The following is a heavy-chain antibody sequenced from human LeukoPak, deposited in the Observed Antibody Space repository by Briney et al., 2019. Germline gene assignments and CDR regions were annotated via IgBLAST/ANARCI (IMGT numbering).Heavy chain of an antibody. CDR1: GDSFSRDNR. CDR2: MYENDTS. CDR3: ARRTAVIFLWFGKTFGAFDL. J-gene: IGHJ3*01. V-gene: IGHV4-4*02. D-gene: IGHD3-10*01. Sequence: SETLSLTCTVSGDSFSRDNRWNWVRQAPGKRLQWIGEMYENDTSNCNPSLKSRVSMSVDRSKNQLSLKLTSVTAADTAVYYCARRTAVIFLWFGKTFGAFDLWGLGTMVTVSP.